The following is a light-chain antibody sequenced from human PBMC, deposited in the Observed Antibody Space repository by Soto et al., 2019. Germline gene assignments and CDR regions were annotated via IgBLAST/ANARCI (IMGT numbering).Light chain of an antibody. V-gene: IGKV2-28*01. J-gene: IGKJ3*01. Sequence: DIVMTQSPLSLPVTPGEPASISCRSSQSLVHSNGYTYLDWYLQKPGQSPQLLIYWGFHRASGVPDRFSGSGSGTDFTLKISRVEAEDVGVYYCMQALQTSFTFGPGTKVDIK. CDR3: MQALQTSFT. CDR1: QSLVHSNGYTY. CDR2: WGF.